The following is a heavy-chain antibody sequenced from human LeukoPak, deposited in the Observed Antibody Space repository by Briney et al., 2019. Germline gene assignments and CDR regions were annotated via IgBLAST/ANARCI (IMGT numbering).Heavy chain of an antibody. CDR1: GYTFTGYY. CDR2: INPNSGGT. D-gene: IGHD4-17*01. J-gene: IGHJ4*02. Sequence: ASVKVSCKASGYTFTGYYMHWVRQAPGQGLEWMGRINPNSGGTNHAQKFQGGVTMTRDTSISTAYMELSRLRSDDTAVHYCARAGGDDYGDYGYFDYWGQGTLVTVSS. V-gene: IGHV1-2*06. CDR3: ARAGGDDYGDYGYFDY.